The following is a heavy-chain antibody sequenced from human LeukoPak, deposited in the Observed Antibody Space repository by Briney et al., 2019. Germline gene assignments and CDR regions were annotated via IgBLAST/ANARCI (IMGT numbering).Heavy chain of an antibody. CDR1: GFTFSNFW. Sequence: GGSLRLSCAASGFTFSNFWMSWVRQAPGKGLEWVANIKRDGSEQYYMDSVKGRFTISRDNAKNSLYLQMNSLRAEDTAVFYYARDLNGANFDYWGQGTLVIVSS. V-gene: IGHV3-7*01. CDR2: IKRDGSEQ. J-gene: IGHJ4*02. D-gene: IGHD4/OR15-4a*01. CDR3: ARDLNGANFDY.